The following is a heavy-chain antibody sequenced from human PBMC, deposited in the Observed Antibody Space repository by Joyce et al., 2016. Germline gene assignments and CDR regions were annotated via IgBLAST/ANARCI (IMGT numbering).Heavy chain of an antibody. CDR3: AWCWKAVGYYYSMDV. CDR1: GFSLSASGMC. CDR2: IDWDDDK. J-gene: IGHJ6*02. D-gene: IGHD6-13*01. V-gene: IGHV2-70*01. Sequence: HVTLRESGPALVRPTQTLTLTCTFSGFSLSASGMCVSWIRQPPEKALEWLALIDWDDDKYYRTSLKTRLTISKGTAKNQVVLTMTNVDPVDTGTYYCAWCWKAVGYYYSMDVWGQGTTVTVSS.